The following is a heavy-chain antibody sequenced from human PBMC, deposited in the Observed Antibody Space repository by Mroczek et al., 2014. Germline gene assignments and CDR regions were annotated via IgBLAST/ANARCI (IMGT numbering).Heavy chain of an antibody. V-gene: IGHV1-18*04. CDR1: GYTFSYYG. CDR3: AQDGIEGVMASSDS. Sequence: QVQLQGVGELRGRGPGDSVNVSCKASGYTFSYYGISWVRQAPGQGFEWMGWISGKDGKTKHAQKFKDRVTMTADTATRTVYMDMRSLTSDDTAVYYCAQDGIEGVMASSDSWGQGTLVTVSS. D-gene: IGHD3-16*01. CDR2: ISGKDGKT. J-gene: IGHJ4*02.